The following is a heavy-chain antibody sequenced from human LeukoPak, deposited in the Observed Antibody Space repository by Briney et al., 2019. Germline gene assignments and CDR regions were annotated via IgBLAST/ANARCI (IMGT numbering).Heavy chain of an antibody. J-gene: IGHJ5*02. CDR2: VYYTGST. CDR3: ARHSGSGSLSRPFDP. Sequence: SETLSLTCTVSGDSVTSGGFYWAWLRQPPGRGLEWIATVYYTGSTCYNPSLNSRVTISIDTSKNHFSLKLRSVVAPDTAVYYCARHSGSGSLSRPFDPWGQGTLVTVSS. CDR1: GDSVTSGGFY. D-gene: IGHD3-10*01. V-gene: IGHV4-39*02.